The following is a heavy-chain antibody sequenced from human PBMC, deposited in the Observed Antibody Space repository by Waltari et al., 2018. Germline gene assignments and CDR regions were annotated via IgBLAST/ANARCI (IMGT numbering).Heavy chain of an antibody. V-gene: IGHV1-69*01. CDR2: IIPILCTA. CDR3: AGSGGIVVVPAAIRYNWFDP. J-gene: IGHJ5*02. CDR1: GGTFSSYA. Sequence: QVQLVQSGAEVKKPGSSVKVSCKASGGTFSSYAISWVRQAPGQGLEWMGGIIPILCTANYAQKFQGRVTITADESTSTAYMELSSLRSEDTAVYYCAGSGGIVVVPAAIRYNWFDPWGQGTLVTVSS. D-gene: IGHD2-2*02.